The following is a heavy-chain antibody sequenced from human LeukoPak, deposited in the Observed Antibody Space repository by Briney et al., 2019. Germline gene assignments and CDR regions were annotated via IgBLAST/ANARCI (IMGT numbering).Heavy chain of an antibody. D-gene: IGHD5-18*01. CDR2: ITAGNGNT. CDR1: GYNFNSYG. CDR3: ARDLARGYSYGYNAFDI. J-gene: IGHJ3*02. V-gene: IGHV1-18*01. Sequence: GASVKVSCKASGYNFNSYGIGWVRQAPRQGLEWMGWITAGNGNTNYAQKVQGRVTMTTDTSTGTAHMELRSLRSDDTAVYFCARDLARGYSYGYNAFDIWGQGTMVTVSS.